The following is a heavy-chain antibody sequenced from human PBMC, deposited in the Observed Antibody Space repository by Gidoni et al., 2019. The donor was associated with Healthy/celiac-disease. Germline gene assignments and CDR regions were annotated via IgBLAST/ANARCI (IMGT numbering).Heavy chain of an antibody. J-gene: IGHJ4*02. D-gene: IGHD3-22*01. CDR3: ARDLSYYDSSGYLYYFDY. V-gene: IGHV3-66*01. Sequence: EVQLVESGGGLVQPGGSLRLSCAAPGFPVSSTHMSWVRQAPGKGLEWVSVIYSGGSTYYADSVKGRFTISRDNSKNTLYLQMNSLRAEDTAVYYCARDLSYYDSSGYLYYFDYWGQGTLVTVSS. CDR1: GFPVSSTH. CDR2: IYSGGST.